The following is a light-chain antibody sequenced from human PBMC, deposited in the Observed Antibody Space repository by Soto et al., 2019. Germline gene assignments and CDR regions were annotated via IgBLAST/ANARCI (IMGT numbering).Light chain of an antibody. CDR2: EAS. CDR3: QQYDTFPWT. CDR1: QNISRW. J-gene: IGKJ1*01. V-gene: IGKV1-5*03. Sequence: DIQMTQSPSTLSASIGDRVTITCRASQNISRWLAWYQQKPGKAPKFLIYEASSIESGVPSRISGSGSGAEFTLAIAGLQPDDFATYYCQQYDTFPWTFGEGTKVEIK.